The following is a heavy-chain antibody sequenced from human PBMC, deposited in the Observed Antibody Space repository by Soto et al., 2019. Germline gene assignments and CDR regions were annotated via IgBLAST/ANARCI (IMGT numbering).Heavy chain of an antibody. Sequence: GGSLRLSCAASGFTFSGYWMSWVRQAPGKGLEWVANINKDGSEKNYVDSVGGRFTISRDNAKNSLYLQMNSLRAEDTAVYYCAKGGWLDDWGQGTLVTVSS. CDR3: AKGGWLDD. V-gene: IGHV3-7*03. J-gene: IGHJ5*02. CDR2: INKDGSEK. CDR1: GFTFSGYW.